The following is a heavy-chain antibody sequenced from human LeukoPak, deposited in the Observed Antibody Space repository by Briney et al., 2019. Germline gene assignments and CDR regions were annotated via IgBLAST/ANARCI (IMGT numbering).Heavy chain of an antibody. V-gene: IGHV4-59*01. CDR1: GGSISSYY. D-gene: IGHD5-12*01. CDR2: ISYIGIT. CDR3: ARGVATVPVDS. J-gene: IGHJ4*02. Sequence: PSETLSLTCTVSGGSISSYYWSWIRQPPGKGLEWIGYISYIGITNYNPSLESRVTISVDTSKNQFSLKLSSVTAADTAVYYCARGVATVPVDSWGQGTLVIVSS.